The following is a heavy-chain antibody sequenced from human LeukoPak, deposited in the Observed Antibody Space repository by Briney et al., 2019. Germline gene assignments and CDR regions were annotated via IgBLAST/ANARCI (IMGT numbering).Heavy chain of an antibody. D-gene: IGHD4-17*01. CDR1: GFIVSSNY. J-gene: IGHJ4*02. V-gene: IGHV3-11*05. CDR2: SSNSYT. CDR3: AKEGDGDFDY. Sequence: GGSLRLSCAASGFIVSSNYMSWIRQAPGKGLEWVSCSSNSYTNYADSVKGRFTISRDNSKNTLYLQMNSLRAEDTAVYYCAKEGDGDFDYWGQGTLVTVSS.